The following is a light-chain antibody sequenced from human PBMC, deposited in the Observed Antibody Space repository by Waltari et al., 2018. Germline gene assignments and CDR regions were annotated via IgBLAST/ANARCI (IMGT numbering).Light chain of an antibody. CDR2: WAS. CDR1: QSLFYSPKNKTY. J-gene: IGKJ2*01. Sequence: DIEMTQSPDSLGVSLGERATITCKSSQSLFYSPKNKTYLAWYQQKRGQPPRLLISWASTRESGVPDRFSGSGSGTYFTLTISSLQAEDVAVYYCHQYYTTPRTFGQGTKLEIK. CDR3: HQYYTTPRT. V-gene: IGKV4-1*01.